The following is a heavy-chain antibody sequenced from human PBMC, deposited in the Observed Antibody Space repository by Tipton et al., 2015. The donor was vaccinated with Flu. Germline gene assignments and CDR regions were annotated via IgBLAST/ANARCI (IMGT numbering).Heavy chain of an antibody. V-gene: IGHV4-39*01. CDR3: ARSASFSYQVLSGFDF. J-gene: IGHJ4*02. CDR1: GGSISSSSYY. D-gene: IGHD2/OR15-2a*01. CDR2: IYYSGTT. Sequence: TLSLTCTVSGGSISSSSYYWGWIRQPPGKGLEWIGSIYYSGTTYYNPSLQSRVTISVDTSKNQFSLKVSSVTAADTAVYYCARSASFSYQVLSGFDFWGQGTLVTVSS.